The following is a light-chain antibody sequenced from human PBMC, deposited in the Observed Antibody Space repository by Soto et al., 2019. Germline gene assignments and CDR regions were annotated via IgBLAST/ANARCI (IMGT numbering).Light chain of an antibody. CDR3: SSYTTSGTYVL. V-gene: IGLV2-14*01. Sequence: QSALTQPASVSGSPGQSITISCTGTSSDVGGYNYVSWYQQHPDKAPKLLISVVNNRPSGVSHRFSGSKSGNTASLTISGLQPADEADYYCSSYTTSGTYVLFGGGTKLTVL. J-gene: IGLJ3*02. CDR2: VVN. CDR1: SSDVGGYNY.